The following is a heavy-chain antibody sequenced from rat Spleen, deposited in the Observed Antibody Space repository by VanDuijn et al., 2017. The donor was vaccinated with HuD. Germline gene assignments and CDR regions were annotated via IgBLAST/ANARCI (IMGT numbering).Heavy chain of an antibody. V-gene: IGHV4-2*01. CDR2: VNQDSSTI. Sequence: EVKLVESGGGLVQPGRSLKLSCAASGFNFNDYWMGWVRQAPGKGLEWIGEVNQDSSTIKYSPSLKEKFTVSRDNAQNTLYLQMSKLGSEDTATYYCVREELGVQYWGQGVMVTVSS. CDR3: VREELGVQY. J-gene: IGHJ2*01. D-gene: IGHD4-3*01. CDR1: GFNFNDYW.